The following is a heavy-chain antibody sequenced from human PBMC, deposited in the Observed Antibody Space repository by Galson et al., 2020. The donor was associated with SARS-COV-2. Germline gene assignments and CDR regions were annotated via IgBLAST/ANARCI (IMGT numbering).Heavy chain of an antibody. CDR3: ARDSLRKVWGRGHYYYGMDV. V-gene: IGHV4-31*03. J-gene: IGHJ6*02. Sequence: SETLSLTCTVSGGSLSSGGYYWSWIRQHPGKGLEWIGYIPYTGSTDSIASLKSRVPISLDTSKNQFSLKLSSVTAADTAVYYCARDSLRKVWGRGHYYYGMDVWGQGTTVTGSS. CDR1: GGSLSSGGYY. CDR2: IPYTGST. D-gene: IGHD3-16*01.